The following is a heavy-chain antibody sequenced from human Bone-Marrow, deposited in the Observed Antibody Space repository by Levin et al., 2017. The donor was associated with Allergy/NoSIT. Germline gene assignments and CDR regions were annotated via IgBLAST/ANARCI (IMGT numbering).Heavy chain of an antibody. CDR2: VYYSGDT. D-gene: IGHD3-16*01. J-gene: IGHJ6*03. CDR1: GGSIDSSTYY. V-gene: IGHV4-39*01. CDR3: TRHYAFSHMDV. Sequence: SQTLSLTCTVSGGSIDSSTYYWGWIRQPPGKGLEWFGSVYYSGDTQYNPSLKSRVSISVDTSKNQFSLNLRSVTAADTAVYYCTRHYAFSHMDVWGKGTTVSVSS.